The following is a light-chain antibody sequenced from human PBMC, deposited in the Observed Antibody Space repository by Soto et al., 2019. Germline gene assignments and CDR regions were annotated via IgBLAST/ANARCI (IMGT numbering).Light chain of an antibody. Sequence: EVVLTQSPGTLSLSPGERATLSCRASQSVTNNYFAWYQQKPGQAPRLLIFGSSDRATGIPDRFSGSGSGTECSLTSSRLEPEDFAVYYCQQYGSSPPYTFGQGTKLEIK. CDR1: QSVTNNY. CDR3: QQYGSSPPYT. J-gene: IGKJ2*01. CDR2: GSS. V-gene: IGKV3-20*01.